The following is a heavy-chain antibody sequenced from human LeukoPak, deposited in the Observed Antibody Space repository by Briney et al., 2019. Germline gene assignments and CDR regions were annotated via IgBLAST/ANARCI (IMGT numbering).Heavy chain of an antibody. CDR2: ISSSGSTI. V-gene: IGHV3-48*03. CDR1: GFTFSSYE. J-gene: IGHJ4*02. Sequence: GGSLRLSCAASGFTFSSYEMNWVRQAPGKGLEWVSYISSSGSTIYYADSVKGRFTSSRDNSKNTLYLQMNSLRAEDTAVYYCAKSGPGYGDYVGYWGQGTLVTVSS. D-gene: IGHD4-17*01. CDR3: AKSGPGYGDYVGY.